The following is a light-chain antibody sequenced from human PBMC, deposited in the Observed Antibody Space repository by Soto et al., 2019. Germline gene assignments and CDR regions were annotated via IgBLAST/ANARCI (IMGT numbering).Light chain of an antibody. CDR1: QSVSSSY. CDR2: GAS. J-gene: IGKJ4*01. Sequence: EIVLTQSPGTLSLSPGERATLSCRASQSVSSSYLHWYQQKPGQAPRLLIYGASSRATGIPDRFSGSGSGTDFPLTISRLAPEDFAVYYCHQYDSSPLTFGGGTKVEIK. V-gene: IGKV3-20*01. CDR3: HQYDSSPLT.